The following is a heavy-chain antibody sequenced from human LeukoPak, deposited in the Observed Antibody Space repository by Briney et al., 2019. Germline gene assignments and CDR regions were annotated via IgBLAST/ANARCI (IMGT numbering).Heavy chain of an antibody. D-gene: IGHD6-19*01. CDR2: FSGSGGST. V-gene: IGHV3-23*01. CDR1: GFTFSSYA. CDR3: ARVLSDNSGWYHFDY. Sequence: GGSLRLSCAASGFTFSSYAMSWVRQAPGKGLEWVSTFSGSGGSTHYADSVKGRFTISRDNSKNTLYFQMNSLRAEDTAVYYCARVLSDNSGWYHFDYWGHGTLVTVSS. J-gene: IGHJ4*01.